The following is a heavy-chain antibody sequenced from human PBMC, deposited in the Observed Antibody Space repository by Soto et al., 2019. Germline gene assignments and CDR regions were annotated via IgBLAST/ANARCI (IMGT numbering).Heavy chain of an antibody. J-gene: IGHJ2*01. CDR3: ARESPVPWWYFDL. D-gene: IGHD4-17*01. V-gene: IGHV3-7*01. CDR2: IKQDGSEK. CDR1: GFTFSSYW. Sequence: EVQLVESGGGLVQPGGSLRLSCAASGFTFSSYWMSWVRQAPGKGLEWVANIKQDGSEKYYVDSVNGRFTITRDNAKNSRYLQMNRLRAEDTAVYYCARESPVPWWYFDLWGRGTLVTVSS.